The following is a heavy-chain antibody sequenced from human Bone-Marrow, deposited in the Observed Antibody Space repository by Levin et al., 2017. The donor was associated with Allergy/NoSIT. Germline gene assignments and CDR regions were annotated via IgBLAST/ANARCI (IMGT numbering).Heavy chain of an antibody. CDR3: ARPPTYQYGSGSYSAFDI. Sequence: KVSCKGSGYSFTDYWIGWVRHVPGKGLEWMGIIYPADSDTRYSPSFQGQVTMSADKSNSIAYLQWSSLKASDTALYYCARPPTYQYGSGSYSAFDIWGQGTMVTVSS. D-gene: IGHD3-10*01. J-gene: IGHJ3*02. CDR1: GYSFTDYW. CDR2: IYPADSDT. V-gene: IGHV5-51*01.